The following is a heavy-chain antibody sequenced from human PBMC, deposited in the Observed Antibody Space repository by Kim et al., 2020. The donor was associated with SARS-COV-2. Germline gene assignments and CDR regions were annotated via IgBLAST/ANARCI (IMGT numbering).Heavy chain of an antibody. J-gene: IGHJ6*02. CDR3: VYSSGRAYYYYYGMDV. CDR2: IKSKTDGGTT. V-gene: IGHV3-15*01. CDR1: GFTFSNAW. Sequence: GGSLRLSCAASGFTFSNAWMSWVRQAPGKGLEWVGRIKSKTDGGTTDYAAPGKGRFTISRDDSKNTLYLQMNSLKTEDTAVYYCVYSSGRAYYYYYGMDVWGQGTTVTVSS. D-gene: IGHD6-19*01.